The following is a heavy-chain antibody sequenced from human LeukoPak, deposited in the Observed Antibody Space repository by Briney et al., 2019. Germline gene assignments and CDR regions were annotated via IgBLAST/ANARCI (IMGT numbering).Heavy chain of an antibody. Sequence: SETLPLTCAVYGGSFSGYYWSWIRQPPGKGLEWIGEINHSGSTNYNPSLKSRVTISVDTSKNQFSLKLSSVTAADTAVYYCARRRGYSGYDWGVDYWGQGTLVTVSS. CDR3: ARRRGYSGYDWGVDY. D-gene: IGHD5-12*01. V-gene: IGHV4-34*01. CDR1: GGSFSGYY. J-gene: IGHJ4*02. CDR2: INHSGST.